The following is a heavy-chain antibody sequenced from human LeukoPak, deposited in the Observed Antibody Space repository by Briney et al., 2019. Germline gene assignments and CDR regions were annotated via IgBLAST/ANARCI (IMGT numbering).Heavy chain of an antibody. J-gene: IGHJ4*02. Sequence: GESLQISWKGSGYTFTSYWIVWVRRLPGKGLEWMGIIYPGDSDTRYSPSFQGQVTISADKPISTAYLQWSSLKASDTAMYYCARRIAVTGFDYWGQGTLVTVSS. CDR3: ARRIAVTGFDY. D-gene: IGHD6-19*01. CDR2: IYPGDSDT. CDR1: GYTFTSYW. V-gene: IGHV5-51*01.